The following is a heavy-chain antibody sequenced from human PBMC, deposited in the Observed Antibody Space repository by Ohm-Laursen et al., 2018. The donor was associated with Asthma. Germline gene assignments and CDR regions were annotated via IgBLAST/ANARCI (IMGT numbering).Heavy chain of an antibody. J-gene: IGHJ6*02. CDR2: IIPIFGTA. V-gene: IGHV1-69*13. D-gene: IGHD2-15*01. Sequence: SVKVSCKASGGTFSSYAISWVRQAPGQGLEWMGGIIPIFGTANYAQKFQGRVTITADESTSTAYMELSSLRSEDTAVYYCARDLLRLYYYYGMDVWGQGTTVTVSS. CDR1: GGTFSSYA. CDR3: ARDLLRLYYYYGMDV.